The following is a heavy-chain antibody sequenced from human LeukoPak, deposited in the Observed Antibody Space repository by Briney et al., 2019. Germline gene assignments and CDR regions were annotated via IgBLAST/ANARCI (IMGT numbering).Heavy chain of an antibody. CDR1: ELTFSGYS. CDR3: ARVGYCSGGACYYYYYGMDV. V-gene: IGHV3-21*01. D-gene: IGHD2-15*01. CDR2: ISSDSSYI. J-gene: IGHJ6*02. Sequence: GGSLRLSCEASELTFSGYSMNWVRQAPGKGLEWVSSISSDSSYIYYADSVKGRFTISRDNAKNSLFLQMNSLRAEDTAVYYCARVGYCSGGACYYYYYGMDVWGQGTTVTVSS.